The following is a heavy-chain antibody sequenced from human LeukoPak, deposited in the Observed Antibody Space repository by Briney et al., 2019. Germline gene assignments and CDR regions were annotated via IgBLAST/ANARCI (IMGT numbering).Heavy chain of an antibody. Sequence: SETLSLTCAVYGGSFSGYYWSWIRQPPGKGLEWIGEINHSGSTNYNPSLKSRVTISVDTSKNQFSLKLSSVTAADTAVYYCARGRVVTAMPYYFDYWGQGTLVTVSS. D-gene: IGHD2-21*02. J-gene: IGHJ4*02. CDR3: ARGRVVTAMPYYFDY. V-gene: IGHV4-34*01. CDR1: GGSFSGYY. CDR2: INHSGST.